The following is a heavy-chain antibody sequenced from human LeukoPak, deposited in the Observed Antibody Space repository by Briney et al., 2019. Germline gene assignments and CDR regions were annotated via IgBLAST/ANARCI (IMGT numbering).Heavy chain of an antibody. CDR1: GYSISSGYY. CDR2: IYYSGST. V-gene: IGHV4-38-2*02. CDR3: ARTYYYGSGSYWFPPAFDP. D-gene: IGHD3-10*01. J-gene: IGHJ5*02. Sequence: PSETLSLTCTVSGYSISSGYYWVWIRQPPGKGLEWIGSIYYSGSTYYNPSVKSRVTISIDTSKNQFSLKLSSVTAADTAVYYCARTYYYGSGSYWFPPAFDPWGQGTLVTVSS.